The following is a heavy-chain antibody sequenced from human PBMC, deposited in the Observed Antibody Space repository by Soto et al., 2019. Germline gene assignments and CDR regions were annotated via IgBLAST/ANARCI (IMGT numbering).Heavy chain of an antibody. J-gene: IGHJ6*02. Sequence: GGSLRLSCAASGFTFSSYGMRWVRQAPGKGLEWVAVIWYDGSNKYYADSVKGRFTISRDNSKNTLYLQMNSLRAEDTAVYYCAAAYPFLEWSYGMDVWGQGTTVTVSS. CDR3: AAAYPFLEWSYGMDV. V-gene: IGHV3-33*01. D-gene: IGHD3-3*02. CDR1: GFTFSSYG. CDR2: IWYDGSNK.